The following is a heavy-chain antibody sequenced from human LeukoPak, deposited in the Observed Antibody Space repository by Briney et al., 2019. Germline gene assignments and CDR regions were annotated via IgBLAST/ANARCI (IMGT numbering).Heavy chain of an antibody. CDR1: GFTLSSHS. V-gene: IGHV3-21*04. CDR2: VSSSSRYI. CDR3: AKACGGSCYGGFDY. D-gene: IGHD2-15*01. J-gene: IGHJ4*02. Sequence: GGSLRLSCAASGFTLSSHSMTWVRQAPGKGLEWVSSVSSSSRYIYYADSVKGRFTISRDNAKNTLYLQMNSLRAEDTAVYYCAKACGGSCYGGFDYWGQGTLVTVSS.